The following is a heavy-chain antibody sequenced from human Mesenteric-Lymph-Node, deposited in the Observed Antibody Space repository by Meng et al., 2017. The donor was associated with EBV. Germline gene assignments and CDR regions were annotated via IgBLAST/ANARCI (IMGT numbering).Heavy chain of an antibody. V-gene: IGHV2-5*02. CDR2: TSWDDDE. D-gene: IGHD1-7*01. Sequence: TTLKEYGHSVVKAKQPLTLPCSFSVFSHFPTGVRVGWIRQPPGKALECLALTSWDDDERYSPSLKSRLTITKDTSRNQVVLTLTNMDPVDTGTYYCARQVGNYVGFDFWGPGTLVTVSS. CDR1: VFSHFPTGVR. J-gene: IGHJ4*02. CDR3: ARQVGNYVGFDF.